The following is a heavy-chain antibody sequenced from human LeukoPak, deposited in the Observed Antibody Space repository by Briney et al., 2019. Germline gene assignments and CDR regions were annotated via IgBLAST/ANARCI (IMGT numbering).Heavy chain of an antibody. Sequence: SETLSLTCTVSGGSISSYYWSWIRQPPGKGPEWIGYIYYSGSTNYNPSLKSRVTISVDTSKNQFSLKLSSVTAADTAVYYCARVPARGIAARPRGMDVWGQGTTVTVSS. D-gene: IGHD6-6*01. CDR2: IYYSGST. J-gene: IGHJ6*02. CDR1: GGSISSYY. V-gene: IGHV4-59*01. CDR3: ARVPARGIAARPRGMDV.